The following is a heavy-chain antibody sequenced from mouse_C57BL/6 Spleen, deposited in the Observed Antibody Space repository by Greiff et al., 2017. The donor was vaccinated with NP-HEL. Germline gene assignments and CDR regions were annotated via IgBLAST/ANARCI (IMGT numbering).Heavy chain of an antibody. Sequence: EVMLVESGGGLVQPGGSLSLSCAGSGFTFTDYYMSWVRQPPGKALEWLGFIRNKANGYTTEYSASVKGRFTISRDNSQSILYLQMNALRAEDSATYYCARYEIYDGYHWYFDVWGTGTTVTVSS. CDR2: IRNKANGYTT. CDR1: GFTFTDYY. J-gene: IGHJ1*03. D-gene: IGHD2-3*01. V-gene: IGHV7-3*01. CDR3: ARYEIYDGYHWYFDV.